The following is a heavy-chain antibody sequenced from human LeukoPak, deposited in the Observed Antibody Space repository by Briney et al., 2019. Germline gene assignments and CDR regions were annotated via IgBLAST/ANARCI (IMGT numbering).Heavy chain of an antibody. CDR3: VRGWQLLEY. CDR1: GFTFSSYW. Sequence: PGGSLRLSCAASGFTFSSYWMSWVRQAPGKGLEWVANIKQEGSEEHYVDSVKGRFTISRDNAENSLFLQMNSLRVEDTAVYFCVRGWQLLEYWGQGTLVTVSS. D-gene: IGHD1-26*01. J-gene: IGHJ4*02. CDR2: IKQEGSEE. V-gene: IGHV3-7*03.